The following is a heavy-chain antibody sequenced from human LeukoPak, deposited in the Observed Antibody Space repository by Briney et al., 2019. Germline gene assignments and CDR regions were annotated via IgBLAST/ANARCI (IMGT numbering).Heavy chain of an antibody. D-gene: IGHD4-23*01. Sequence: SETLSLTCTVSGGSISSGSYYWSWIRQPAGKGLEWIGRIYTRGSTDYNPSLKSRVTIALDTSKNELSLRLSSVTAADTAVYYCATDYGGNSDFDYWGQGTLVTVSS. J-gene: IGHJ4*02. CDR2: IYTRGST. CDR3: ATDYGGNSDFDY. V-gene: IGHV4-61*02. CDR1: GGSISSGSYY.